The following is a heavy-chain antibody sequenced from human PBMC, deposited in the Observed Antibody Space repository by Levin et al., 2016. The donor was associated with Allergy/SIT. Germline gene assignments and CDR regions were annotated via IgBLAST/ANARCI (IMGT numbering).Heavy chain of an antibody. Sequence: WIRQPPGKGLEWVSYISSSGSTIYYADSVKGRFTISRDNAKNSLYLQMNSLRAEDTAVYYCARAYSRGPCRWWYYFDYWGQGTLVTVSS. CDR2: ISSSGSTI. V-gene: IGHV3-11*01. CDR3: ARAYSRGPCRWWYYFDY. J-gene: IGHJ4*02. D-gene: IGHD2-8*02.